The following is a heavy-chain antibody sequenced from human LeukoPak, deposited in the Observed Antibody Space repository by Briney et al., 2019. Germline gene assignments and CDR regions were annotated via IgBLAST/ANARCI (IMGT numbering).Heavy chain of an antibody. J-gene: IGHJ4*02. CDR3: ARDSGDGYPS. CDR2: IIPIHGIA. V-gene: IGHV1-69*04. CDR1: GGTFSSYA. Sequence: SVKVSCKASGGTFSSYAISWVRQAPGQGLEWMGRIIPIHGIANYAQKFQGRVTITADKSTSTAYMELSSLRSEDTAVYYCARDSGDGYPSWGQGTLVTVSS. D-gene: IGHD5-24*01.